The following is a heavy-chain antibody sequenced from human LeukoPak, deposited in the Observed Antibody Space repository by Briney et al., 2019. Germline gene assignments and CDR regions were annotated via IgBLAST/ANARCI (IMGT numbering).Heavy chain of an antibody. CDR3: ARGVLEHSYYFDY. J-gene: IGHJ4*02. CDR1: GGSFSGYY. Sequence: SETLSLTCAVYGGSFSGYYWSWIRQPPGKGLEWIGEINHSGSTNYNPSLKSRVTTSVDTSKNQFSLKLSSVTAADTAVYYCARGVLEHSYYFDYWGQGTLVTVSS. V-gene: IGHV4-34*01. CDR2: INHSGST. D-gene: IGHD3-3*01.